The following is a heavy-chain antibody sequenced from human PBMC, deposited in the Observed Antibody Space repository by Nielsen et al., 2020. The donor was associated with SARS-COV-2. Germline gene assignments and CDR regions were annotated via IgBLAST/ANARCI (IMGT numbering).Heavy chain of an antibody. D-gene: IGHD6-19*01. CDR3: ARDLYSSGWPYYYYYGMDV. Sequence: VRQAPGKGLEWIGEIYHSGSTYYNPSLKSRVTISVDTSKNQFSLKLSSVTAADTAVYYCARDLYSSGWPYYYYYGMDVWGQGTTVTVSS. J-gene: IGHJ6*02. CDR2: IYHSGST. V-gene: IGHV4-4*02.